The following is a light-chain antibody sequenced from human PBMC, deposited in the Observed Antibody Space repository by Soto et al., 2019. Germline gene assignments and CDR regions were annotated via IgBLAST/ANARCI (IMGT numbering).Light chain of an antibody. Sequence: AIRMTQSPSSFSASTGDRVTITCRASQGISSYLAWYQQKPGKAPKLLIYAASTLRSGVPSRFSGSGSGTDFTLTIGCLQSEDFATYYCQQLNSYPLTFGPGTKVDIK. CDR1: QGISSY. CDR3: QQLNSYPLT. J-gene: IGKJ3*01. V-gene: IGKV1-8*01. CDR2: AAS.